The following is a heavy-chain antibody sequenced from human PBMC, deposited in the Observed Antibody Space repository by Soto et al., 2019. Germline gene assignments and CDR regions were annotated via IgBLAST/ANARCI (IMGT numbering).Heavy chain of an antibody. D-gene: IGHD6-6*01. V-gene: IGHV4-39*01. Sequence: QLQLQESGPGLVKPSETLSLTCTVSGGSISSSSYYWGWIRQPPGKGLEWIGSIYYSGSTYYNPSLKSRVTISVDTSKNQFSMKLSSVTAADTAVYYCANEYSSSSVHPGGMDVWGQGTTVTVSS. CDR1: GGSISSSSYY. J-gene: IGHJ6*02. CDR3: ANEYSSSSVHPGGMDV. CDR2: IYYSGST.